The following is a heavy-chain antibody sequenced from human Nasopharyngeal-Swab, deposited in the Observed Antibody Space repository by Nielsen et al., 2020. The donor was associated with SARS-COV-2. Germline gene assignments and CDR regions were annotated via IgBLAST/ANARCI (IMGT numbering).Heavy chain of an antibody. CDR1: RYTFTSYD. D-gene: IGHD3-3*01. CDR3: ARLSNYDFWSGYYAYMDV. V-gene: IGHV1-8*01. CDR2: MNPNSGNT. Sequence: ASVKVSCKASRYTFTSYDINWVRQATGQGLEWMGWMNPNSGNTGYAQKFQGRVTMTRNTSISTAYMELSSLRSEDTAVYYCARLSNYDFWSGYYAYMDVWGKGTTVTVSS. J-gene: IGHJ6*03.